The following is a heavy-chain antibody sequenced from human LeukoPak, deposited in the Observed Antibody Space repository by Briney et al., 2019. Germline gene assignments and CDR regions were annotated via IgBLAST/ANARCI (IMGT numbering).Heavy chain of an antibody. V-gene: IGHV3-33*01. Sequence: QTGGSLRLSCEASGITFSNYAMHWVRQAPGKGLEWVAVAYFDGKSYFYAHFVEGRFTISRDNSKNTLNLQMSDLRVEDTALYYCARAGAVDRGLDVWGQGTTVTVSS. J-gene: IGHJ6*02. CDR2: AYFDGKSY. CDR3: ARAGAVDRGLDV. D-gene: IGHD3-10*01. CDR1: GITFSNYA.